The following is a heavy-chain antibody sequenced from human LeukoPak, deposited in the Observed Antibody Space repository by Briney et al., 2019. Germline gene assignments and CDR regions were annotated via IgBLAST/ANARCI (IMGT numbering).Heavy chain of an antibody. CDR3: APSPYYYESSGYSA. D-gene: IGHD3-22*01. Sequence: GGYLRLSCSAAGFTFSSYAMHWVRQAPGKGLEYVSAISSNGGSTSYADSVKGRFTISRDNSKNTLYLQMSSLRAEDTAVYYCAPSPYYYESSGYSAWGQGTLVTVSS. CDR1: GFTFSSYA. J-gene: IGHJ5*02. V-gene: IGHV3-64D*06. CDR2: ISSNGGST.